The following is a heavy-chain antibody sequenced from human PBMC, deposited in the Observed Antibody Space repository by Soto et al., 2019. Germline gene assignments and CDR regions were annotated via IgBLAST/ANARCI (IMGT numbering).Heavy chain of an antibody. D-gene: IGHD1-26*01. CDR3: GRSVVGATGEILYNAMDV. V-gene: IGHV1-3*01. CDR2: INPASGQT. CDR1: GYTFTTYA. J-gene: IGHJ6*02. Sequence: QVQLVQSGAEVKKPGASVKVSCKASGYTFTTYALHRVRQAPGQRPEWMGWINPASGQTKYSKKFQDRVTITRDTSASTGYMELSSLRSEDTAVYYCGRSVVGATGEILYNAMDVWGQGTTVTVSS.